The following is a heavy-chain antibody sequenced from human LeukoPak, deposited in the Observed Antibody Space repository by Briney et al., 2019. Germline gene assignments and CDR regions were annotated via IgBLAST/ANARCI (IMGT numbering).Heavy chain of an antibody. V-gene: IGHV1-18*01. CDR3: ARSKPNDFEVVISLWFDP. CDR2: ISAYNGNT. CDR1: GYTFTSYG. D-gene: IGHD3-3*01. Sequence: ASVKVSCKASGYTFTSYGISWVQQAPGQGLEWMGWISAYNGNTNYAQKLQGRVTMTTDTSTSTAYMELRSLRSDDTAVYYCARSKPNDFEVVISLWFDPWGQGTLVTVSS. J-gene: IGHJ5*02.